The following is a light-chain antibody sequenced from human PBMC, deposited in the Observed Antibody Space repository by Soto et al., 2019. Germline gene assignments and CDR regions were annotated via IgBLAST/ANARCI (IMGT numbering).Light chain of an antibody. J-gene: IGLJ3*02. CDR3: ETWDSNTHTV. V-gene: IGLV4-60*02. CDR1: SGHSSYI. Sequence: QLVLTQSSSASASLGSSVKLTCTLSSGHSSYIIAWHKQQPGKAHRYLMKLEGSGSYNKGSGVPDRFSGSSSGADRYLTISNLQFDDEADYYCETWDSNTHTVFGGGTKVTVL. CDR2: LEGSGSY.